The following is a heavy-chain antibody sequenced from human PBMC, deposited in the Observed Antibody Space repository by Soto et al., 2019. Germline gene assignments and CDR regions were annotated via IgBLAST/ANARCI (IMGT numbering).Heavy chain of an antibody. Sequence: SETLSLTCTVSGGSISSYHWSWIRQPPGKGLEWIGYIYYSGSTNYNPSLKSRVTISVDTSKNQFSLKLSSVTAADTAVYYCARDALSGIYTLYYYYGMDVWGQGTTVTVSS. V-gene: IGHV4-59*01. CDR3: ARDALSGIYTLYYYYGMDV. J-gene: IGHJ6*02. CDR2: IYYSGST. CDR1: GGSISSYH.